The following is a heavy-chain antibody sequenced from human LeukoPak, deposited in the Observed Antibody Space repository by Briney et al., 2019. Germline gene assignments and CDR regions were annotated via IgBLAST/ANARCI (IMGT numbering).Heavy chain of an antibody. CDR1: GGSISSRNYC. CDR3: GSTSYNPSLRSRSTISVDTSENHSSLNLNSVTAAAPAVYSCARGLNDSWTGENS. Sequence: SETLSLTCAVSGGSISSRNYCWGWIRQCPGKGREWSGSIYYSGSTYYNPSLKVRVTISVYTSQNHFSLKPDAVTAPDAAIYSSGSTSYNPSLRSRSTISVDTSENHSSLNLNSVTAAAPAVYSCARGLNDSWTGENSWGQGTLVTVSS. V-gene: IGHV4-39*01. CDR2: IYYSGST. D-gene: IGHD1-1*01. J-gene: IGHJ4*02.